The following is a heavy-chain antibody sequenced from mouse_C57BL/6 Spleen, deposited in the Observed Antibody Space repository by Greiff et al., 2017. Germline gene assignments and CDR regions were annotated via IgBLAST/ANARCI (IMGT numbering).Heavy chain of an antibody. J-gene: IGHJ4*01. D-gene: IGHD1-1*01. Sequence: EVKLQESGPGLVKPSQSLSLTCSVTGYSITSGYYWNWIRQFPGNKLEWMGYISYDGSNNYNPSLKNRISITRDTSKNQFFLKLNSVTTEDTATYYCASGPGSDAMDYWGQGTSVTVSS. CDR2: ISYDGSN. CDR1: GYSITSGYY. CDR3: ASGPGSDAMDY. V-gene: IGHV3-6*01.